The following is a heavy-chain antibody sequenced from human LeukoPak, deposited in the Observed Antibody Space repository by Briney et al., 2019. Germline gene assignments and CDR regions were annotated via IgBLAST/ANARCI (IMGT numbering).Heavy chain of an antibody. CDR1: GGSISSGGYY. J-gene: IGHJ5*02. V-gene: IGHV4-31*03. Sequence: SETLSLTCTVSGGSISSGGYYWSWIRQHPGKGLEWIGYIYYSGSTYYNPSLKSRVTISVDTSKNQFSLKLSSVTAADTAVYYCARGGGDFWGGYNWFDPWGQGTLVTVSS. D-gene: IGHD3-3*01. CDR3: ARGGGDFWGGYNWFDP. CDR2: IYYSGST.